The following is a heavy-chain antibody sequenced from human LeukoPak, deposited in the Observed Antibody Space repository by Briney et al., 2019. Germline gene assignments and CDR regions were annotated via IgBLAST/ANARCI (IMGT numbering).Heavy chain of an antibody. Sequence: GGSLRLSCAASGFTFSSYGMHWVRQAPGKGLEWVAFIRYDGSNKYYADSGKGRFTISRDNSKNTLYLQMNSLRAEDTAVYYCAKDPNYDILTGPFDYWGQGTLVTVSS. D-gene: IGHD3-9*01. V-gene: IGHV3-30*02. CDR3: AKDPNYDILTGPFDY. CDR1: GFTFSSYG. J-gene: IGHJ4*02. CDR2: IRYDGSNK.